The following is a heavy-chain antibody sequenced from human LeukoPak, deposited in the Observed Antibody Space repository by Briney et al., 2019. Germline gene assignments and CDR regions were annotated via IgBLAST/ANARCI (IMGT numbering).Heavy chain of an antibody. Sequence: SETLSLTCTVSGGSISSYYWSWIRQPAGKGLXXXXRIYTSGSTNYNPSLKSRVTMSVDTSKNQFSLKLSSVTAADTAVYYCARVAGTYYYYGMDVWGQGTTVTVSS. CDR2: IYTSGST. V-gene: IGHV4-4*07. CDR3: ARVAGTYYYYGMDV. CDR1: GGSISSYY. J-gene: IGHJ6*02. D-gene: IGHD2-15*01.